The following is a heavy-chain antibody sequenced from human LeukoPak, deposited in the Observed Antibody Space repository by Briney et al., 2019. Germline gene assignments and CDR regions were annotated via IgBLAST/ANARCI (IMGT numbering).Heavy chain of an antibody. D-gene: IGHD3-22*01. CDR3: ARDTNTYYYDSSGYSLDY. CDR2: INSDGSST. J-gene: IGHJ4*02. CDR1: GFTFSSYG. Sequence: PGGSLRLSCAASGFTFSSYGMHWVRQAPGKGLVWVSRINSDGSSTSYADSVKGRFTISRDNDKNTLYLQMNSLRAGDTAVYYCARDTNTYYYDSSGYSLDYWGQGTLVTVSS. V-gene: IGHV3-74*01.